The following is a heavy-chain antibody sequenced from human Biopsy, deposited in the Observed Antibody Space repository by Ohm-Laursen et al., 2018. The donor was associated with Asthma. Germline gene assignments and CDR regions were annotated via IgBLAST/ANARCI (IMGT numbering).Heavy chain of an antibody. Sequence: SLRLSCSAPGFTFSSYGMHWVRQAPGKGLEWVAVIWYDGSNKYYADSVKGGFTISRDNSKNTLYLQMNSLRAEDTAVYYCARDPAGYYYFDYWGQGTLVTVSS. V-gene: IGHV3-33*01. CDR1: GFTFSSYG. D-gene: IGHD3-22*01. CDR3: ARDPAGYYYFDY. CDR2: IWYDGSNK. J-gene: IGHJ4*02.